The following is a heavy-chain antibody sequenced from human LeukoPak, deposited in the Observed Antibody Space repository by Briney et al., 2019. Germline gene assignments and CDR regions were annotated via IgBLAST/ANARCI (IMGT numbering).Heavy chain of an antibody. CDR2: IYTSGST. J-gene: IGHJ4*02. CDR1: GGSISSYY. D-gene: IGHD6-6*01. CDR3: ARDSAYSSSYDY. V-gene: IGHV4-4*07. Sequence: SETLSLTCTVSGGSISSYYWSWIRQPAGKGLEWIGRIYTSGSTNYNPSLKSRVTMSVDTSKNQFSLKLSSVAAADTAVYYCARDSAYSSSYDYWGQGTLVTVSS.